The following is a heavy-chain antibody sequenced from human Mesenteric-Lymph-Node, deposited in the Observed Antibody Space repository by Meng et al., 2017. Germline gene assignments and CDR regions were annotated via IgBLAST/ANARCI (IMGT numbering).Heavy chain of an antibody. CDR3: ARGPGFGTYY. CDR2: ISSSGSTI. Sequence: GESLKISCAASGFTFSSYDMKWVRQAPGKGLEWVSYISSSGSTIYYADSVKGRFTISRDNAKNSLYLQMNSLRAEDTAVYYCARGPGFGTYYWGQGTLVTVSS. D-gene: IGHD3-10*01. J-gene: IGHJ4*02. V-gene: IGHV3-48*03. CDR1: GFTFSSYD.